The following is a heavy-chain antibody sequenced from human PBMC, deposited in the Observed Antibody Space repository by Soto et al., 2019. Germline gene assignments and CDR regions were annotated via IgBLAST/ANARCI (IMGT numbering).Heavy chain of an antibody. D-gene: IGHD5-12*01. Sequence: ASVKVSCKASGYTFTGYYMHWVRQAPGQGLEWMGWINPNSGGTNYAQKFQGWVTMTRDTSISTAYMELSRLRSDDTAVYYCAREEGRDGYNRGPNFDYWGQGTLVTVSS. CDR2: INPNSGGT. J-gene: IGHJ4*02. CDR1: GYTFTGYY. V-gene: IGHV1-2*04. CDR3: AREEGRDGYNRGPNFDY.